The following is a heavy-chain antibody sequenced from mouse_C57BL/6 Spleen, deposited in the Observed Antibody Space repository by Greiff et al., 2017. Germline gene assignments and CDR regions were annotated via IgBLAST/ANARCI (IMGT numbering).Heavy chain of an antibody. V-gene: IGHV1-80*01. D-gene: IGHD2-10*02. J-gene: IGHJ4*01. Sequence: VQLQESGAELVKPGASVKISCKASGYAFSSYWMNWVKQRPGKGLEWIGQIYPGDGDTNYNGKFKGKATLTADKSSSTAYMQLSSLTSEDSAVYFCAREGGASKAMDYWGQGTSVTVSS. CDR3: AREGGASKAMDY. CDR2: IYPGDGDT. CDR1: GYAFSSYW.